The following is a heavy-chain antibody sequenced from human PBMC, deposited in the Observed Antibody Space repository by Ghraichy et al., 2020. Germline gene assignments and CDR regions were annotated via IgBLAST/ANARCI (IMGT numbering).Heavy chain of an antibody. D-gene: IGHD1-7*01. CDR3: AKGTKEYYFDY. J-gene: IGHJ4*02. V-gene: IGHV3-23*01. CDR2: ISGSGGRT. Sequence: GGYLRLSCAASGFTFSSYAMSWVRQAPGKGLEWASGISGSGGRTYYADSGKGRFTISRDNSKNTRYLQRNSLRAEDTAVYYCAKGTKEYYFDYWGQGTLVTVSS. CDR1: GFTFSSYA.